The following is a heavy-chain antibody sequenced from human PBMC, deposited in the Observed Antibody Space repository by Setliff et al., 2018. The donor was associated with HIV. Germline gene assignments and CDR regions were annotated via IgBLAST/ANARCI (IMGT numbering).Heavy chain of an antibody. J-gene: IGHJ6*03. D-gene: IGHD6-19*01. CDR2: MSPNSGNA. Sequence: GASVKVSCKASGYTFTSYYINWVRQATGQGLEWMGWMSPNSGNAGYAQKFQGRVTMTRNTSISTAYMELSSLRSEDTAVYYCARGLAVAGKSYYYYYYMDVWGKGTTVTVSS. CDR1: GYTFTSYY. V-gene: IGHV1-8*02. CDR3: ARGLAVAGKSYYYYYYMDV.